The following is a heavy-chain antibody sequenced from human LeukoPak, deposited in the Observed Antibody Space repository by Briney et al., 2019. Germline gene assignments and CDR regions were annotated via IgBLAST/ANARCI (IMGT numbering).Heavy chain of an antibody. CDR2: ISGYNGIT. Sequence: ASVKVSCKASGYTFTSHGISWVRQAPGQGLEWMGWISGYNGITNYAHKLQGRVTVTTDTSTSIAYMELSSLRSEDTAVYYCARGLFVRYGSGRVWGQGTLVTVSS. J-gene: IGHJ4*02. D-gene: IGHD3-10*01. V-gene: IGHV1-18*01. CDR3: ARGLFVRYGSGRV. CDR1: GYTFTSHG.